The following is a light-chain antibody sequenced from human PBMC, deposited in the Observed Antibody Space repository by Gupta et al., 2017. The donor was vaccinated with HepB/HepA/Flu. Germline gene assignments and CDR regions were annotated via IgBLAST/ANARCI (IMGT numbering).Light chain of an antibody. CDR1: SSDFGGYHY. J-gene: IGLJ2*01. CDR3: SSFTFTTTLVI. V-gene: IGLV2-14*03. CDR2: DVS. Sequence: SAPPQTASVSGSPGQSPTISSTGASSDFGGYHYAFWYQQHPGKAPKLLIYDVSKRPSGVSNRFSGSKSGNKASLTISGLRAEDEANYYCSSFTFTTTLVIFGGGTKLTVL.